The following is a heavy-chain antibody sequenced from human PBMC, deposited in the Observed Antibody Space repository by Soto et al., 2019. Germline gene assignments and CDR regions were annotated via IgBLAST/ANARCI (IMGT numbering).Heavy chain of an antibody. V-gene: IGHV3-33*01. CDR2: IWYDGSNK. Sequence: GGTLRLSCAASGFTFSSYGMHWVRQAPGKGLEWVAVIWYDGSNKYYADSVKGRFTISRDNSKNTLYLQMNSLRAEDTAVYYCARDRRAGYDAFDIWGQGTMVTVSS. D-gene: IGHD3-10*01. CDR3: ARDRRAGYDAFDI. CDR1: GFTFSSYG. J-gene: IGHJ3*02.